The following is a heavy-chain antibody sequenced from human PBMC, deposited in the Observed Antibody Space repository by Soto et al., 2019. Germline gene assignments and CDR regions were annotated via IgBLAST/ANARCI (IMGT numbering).Heavy chain of an antibody. J-gene: IGHJ4*02. CDR2: IYNGGTS. Sequence: QVQLQESGPGLVKPSETLSRTCTVSGVSVSRYYYSWVRQSPGKGMEWIGNIYNGGTSNYNPSLKSRVAIFVAPSKHQLSVNMTSMTAADTAIYYCVQTPGRPGFDFWGQGILVTVSS. CDR1: GVSVSRYY. CDR3: VQTPGRPGFDF. V-gene: IGHV4-59*02.